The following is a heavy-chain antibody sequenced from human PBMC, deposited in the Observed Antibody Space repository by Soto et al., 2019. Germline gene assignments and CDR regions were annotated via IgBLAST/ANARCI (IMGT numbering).Heavy chain of an antibody. V-gene: IGHV3-66*04. CDR2: IYSGGST. D-gene: IGHD4-17*01. CDR3: ARQDYGDYYFDY. CDR1: GFTVSSNY. Sequence: PGGSLRLSCAASGFTVSSNYMSWVRQAPGKGLEWVSVIYSGGSTYYADSVKGRFTISRDNSKNTLYLQMNSLRAEDTAVYYCARQDYGDYYFDYWGQGTLVTVSS. J-gene: IGHJ4*02.